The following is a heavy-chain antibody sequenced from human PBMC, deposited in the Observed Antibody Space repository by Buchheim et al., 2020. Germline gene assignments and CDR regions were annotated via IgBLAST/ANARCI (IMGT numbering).Heavy chain of an antibody. D-gene: IGHD3-3*02. V-gene: IGHV3-30*04. CDR1: GFTFSSYA. Sequence: VQLVESGGGVVQPGRSLRLSCAASGFTFSSYAMHWVRQAPGKGLEWVAVISYDGSNKYYADSVKGRFTISRDNSKNPLYLQMNSLRAEDTAVYYCANIFGVVTTFDPWGQGTL. J-gene: IGHJ5*02. CDR2: ISYDGSNK. CDR3: ANIFGVVTTFDP.